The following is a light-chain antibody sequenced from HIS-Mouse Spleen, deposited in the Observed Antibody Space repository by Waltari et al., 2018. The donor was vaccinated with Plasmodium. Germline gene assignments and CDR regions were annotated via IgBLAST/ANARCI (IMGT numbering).Light chain of an antibody. CDR2: DAS. CDR3: QQYDNLPPLFT. V-gene: IGKV1-33*01. J-gene: IGKJ3*01. Sequence: DIQMTQSPSSLSASVGDSVTITCPACQDISNCLNWYQQKPGKAPKLLIYDASNCETGVPSMFSGSGSGTDVTFTISSLQPEDIATYYCQQYDNLPPLFTFGPGTKVDIK. CDR1: QDISNC.